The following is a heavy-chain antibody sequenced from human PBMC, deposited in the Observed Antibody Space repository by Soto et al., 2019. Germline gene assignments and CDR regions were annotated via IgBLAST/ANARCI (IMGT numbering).Heavy chain of an antibody. D-gene: IGHD3-10*01. CDR1: GGSISTTDSY. CDR2: IYYSGST. J-gene: IGHJ4*02. Sequence: SETLSLTCTVSGGSISTTDSYWSWIRQHPGEGLEWIGYIYYSGSTYYNPSLKSRISISVDTSKNQFSLKLSSVTAADTAVYYFSRNRNPNKYGSGNNPTHFDRWGQGTLVTVSS. CDR3: SRNRNPNKYGSGNNPTHFDR. V-gene: IGHV4-31*03.